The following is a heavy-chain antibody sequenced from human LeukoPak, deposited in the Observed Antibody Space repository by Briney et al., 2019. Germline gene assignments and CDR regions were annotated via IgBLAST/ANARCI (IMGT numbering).Heavy chain of an antibody. CDR3: ARDARRGWFDP. V-gene: IGHV4-39*02. J-gene: IGHJ5*02. Sequence: SETLSLTCTVSGDSISSSSYYWGWIRQPPGKGLEWIGSIYYSGSTYYNPSLKSRVTISVDTSKNQFSLKLSSVTAADTAVYYCARDARRGWFDPWGQGTLVTVSS. D-gene: IGHD3-10*01. CDR1: GDSISSSSYY. CDR2: IYYSGST.